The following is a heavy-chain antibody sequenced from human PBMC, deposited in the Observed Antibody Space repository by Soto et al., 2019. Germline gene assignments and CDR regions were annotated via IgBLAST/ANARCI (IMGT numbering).Heavy chain of an antibody. CDR2: ISYDGINK. Sequence: PGGPRRLPGGASGFPYSTYAMHGVRQAPGKGLEWVAVISYDGINKYNADSVKGRFAVSRDNSKNTLYLQMNSLRAEDTAVYYCARGILPYSYYGMDVWGKGTTVTVSS. CDR1: GFPYSTYA. J-gene: IGHJ6*04. CDR3: ARGILPYSYYGMDV. V-gene: IGHV3-30*09. D-gene: IGHD2-21*01.